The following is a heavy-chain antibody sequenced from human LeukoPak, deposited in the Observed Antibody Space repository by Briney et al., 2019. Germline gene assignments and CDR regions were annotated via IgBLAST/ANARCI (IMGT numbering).Heavy chain of an antibody. V-gene: IGHV3-21*01. D-gene: IGHD6-19*01. Sequence: GGSLRLSCAAFGFTFSSYSMNWVRQAPGKGLEWVSSISSSSSHIYYADSVKGRFTISRDNAKNSLYLQMNSLRAEDTAVYYCARGAGAYHYYYYYMDVWGKGTTVTVSS. CDR3: ARGAGAYHYYYYYMDV. CDR1: GFTFSSYS. J-gene: IGHJ6*03. CDR2: ISSSSSHI.